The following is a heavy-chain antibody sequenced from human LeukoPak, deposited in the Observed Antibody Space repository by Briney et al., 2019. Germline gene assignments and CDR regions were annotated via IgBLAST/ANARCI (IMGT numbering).Heavy chain of an antibody. D-gene: IGHD3-10*01. CDR3: AGAMYYYGSGSYLPRNWFDP. Sequence: SETLSLTCAVYGGSFSGYYWSWIRQPPGKGLEWIGEINHSGSTNYNPSLKSRVTISVDTSKNQFSLKLSSVTAADTAVYYCAGAMYYYGSGSYLPRNWFDPWGQGTLVTVSS. J-gene: IGHJ5*02. CDR2: INHSGST. CDR1: GGSFSGYY. V-gene: IGHV4-34*01.